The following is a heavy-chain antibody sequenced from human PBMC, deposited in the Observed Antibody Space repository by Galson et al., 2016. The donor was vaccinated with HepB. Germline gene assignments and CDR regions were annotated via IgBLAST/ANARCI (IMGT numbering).Heavy chain of an antibody. CDR3: ARKRLGAANWFDS. D-gene: IGHD3-10*01. CDR1: GYRFTTYS. CDR2: TNAGNGNT. Sequence: SVKVSCKASGYRFTTYSIHWVRQAPGQGLEWMGWTNAGNGNTKLSEKFQARVAISTDTSATTAYMELNNLTSEDTAVYYCARKRLGAANWFDSWGQGTLVRVSS. V-gene: IGHV1-3*01. J-gene: IGHJ5*01.